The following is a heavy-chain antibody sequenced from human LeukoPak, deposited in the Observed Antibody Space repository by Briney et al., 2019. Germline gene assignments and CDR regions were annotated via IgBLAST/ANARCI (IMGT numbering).Heavy chain of an antibody. D-gene: IGHD6-6*01. CDR3: ARAGPSIAARLDWFDP. CDR2: ISSSSSYI. V-gene: IGHV3-21*01. Sequence: GGSLRLSCAASGFTFSSYSMYWVRQAPGKGLEWVSSISSSSSYIYYADSVKGRFTISRDNAKNSLYLQMNSLRAEDTAVYYCARAGPSIAARLDWFDPWGQGTLVTVSS. J-gene: IGHJ5*02. CDR1: GFTFSSYS.